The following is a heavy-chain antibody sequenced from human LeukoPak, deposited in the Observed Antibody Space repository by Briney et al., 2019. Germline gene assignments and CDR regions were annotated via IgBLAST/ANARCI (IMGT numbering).Heavy chain of an antibody. V-gene: IGHV4-39*07. CDR1: DGSISSSSYY. CDR2: IYYSGST. Sequence: PSETLSLTCTVSDGSISSSSYYWGWIRQPPGKGLEWIGSIYYSGSTYYNPSLKSRVTISVDASKNQFSLKLSSVTAADTAVYYCTRGSIAYYYMDVWGKGTTVTISS. D-gene: IGHD3-22*01. J-gene: IGHJ6*03. CDR3: TRGSIAYYYMDV.